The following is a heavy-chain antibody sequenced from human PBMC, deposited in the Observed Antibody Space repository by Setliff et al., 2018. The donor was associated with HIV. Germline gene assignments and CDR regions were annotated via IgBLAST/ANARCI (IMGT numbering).Heavy chain of an antibody. CDR1: GFTFSRYW. D-gene: IGHD4-17*01. CDR3: ARGFGDLVS. Sequence: GSLRLSCAASGFTFSRYWMSWVRQAPGKGLEWVANIKQDGSQMYHVDSVRGRFTISRDNAQNSLYLQMNSLKAEDTAVYYCARGFGDLVSWGQGTLVTVSS. V-gene: IGHV3-7*01. CDR2: IKQDGSQM. J-gene: IGHJ4*02.